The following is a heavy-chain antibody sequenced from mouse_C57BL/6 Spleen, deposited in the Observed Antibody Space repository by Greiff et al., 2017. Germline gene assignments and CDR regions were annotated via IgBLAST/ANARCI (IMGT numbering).Heavy chain of an antibody. CDR3: ARDYGNGDY. J-gene: IGHJ2*01. Sequence: VQLQQSGPELVKPGASVKISCKASGYSFTGYYMNWVKQSPEKSLEWIGEINPSTGGTTYNQKFKAKATLTVDKSSSTAYMQLKSLTSEDSAVYYCARDYGNGDYWGQGTTLTVSS. V-gene: IGHV1-42*01. D-gene: IGHD2-1*01. CDR1: GYSFTGYY. CDR2: INPSTGGT.